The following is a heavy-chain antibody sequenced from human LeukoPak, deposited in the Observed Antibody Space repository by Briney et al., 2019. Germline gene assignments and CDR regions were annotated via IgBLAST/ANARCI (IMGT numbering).Heavy chain of an antibody. Sequence: ASVKVSCKASGYTFTTYGISWVRQAPGQGLECMGWINPYNGNTNYAQKLQGRVTMTTDTSTNTAYMEPRSLRSDDTAVYYCARELFGRFEYWGQGTLVTVSS. CDR1: GYTFTTYG. V-gene: IGHV1-18*01. D-gene: IGHD2-21*01. CDR2: INPYNGNT. J-gene: IGHJ4*02. CDR3: ARELFGRFEY.